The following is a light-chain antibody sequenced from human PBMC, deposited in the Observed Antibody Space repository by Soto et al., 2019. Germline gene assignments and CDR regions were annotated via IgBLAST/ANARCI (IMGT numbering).Light chain of an antibody. CDR1: QDIRNY. CDR3: QQYDNYPLVT. J-gene: IGKJ5*01. V-gene: IGKV1-33*01. Sequence: DIQMTQSPSSLSASVGDRVTITCQASQDIRNYLNWYQHKPGKAPKLLIYDASSLETGVPSRFSGSGSGTDFTFTISSLQPEDIATYYCQQYDNYPLVTFGQGTRLEIK. CDR2: DAS.